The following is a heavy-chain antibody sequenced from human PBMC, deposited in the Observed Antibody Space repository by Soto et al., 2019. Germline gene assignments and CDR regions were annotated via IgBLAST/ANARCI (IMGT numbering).Heavy chain of an antibody. Sequence: SETLSLTCAVSGGSIRSSSFFWGWIRQPPGKGLEWIGSIYYSGRIYSNTSLKSRVTISVDTPNNQLSLKLASVTAADTAMYYCARHRSTYYFDYWGQGTLVTVSS. CDR3: ARHRSTYYFDY. V-gene: IGHV4-39*01. CDR1: GGSIRSSSFF. J-gene: IGHJ4*02. CDR2: IYYSGRI.